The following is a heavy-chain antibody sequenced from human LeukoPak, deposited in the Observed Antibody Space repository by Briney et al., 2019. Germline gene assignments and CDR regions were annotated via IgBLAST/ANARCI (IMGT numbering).Heavy chain of an antibody. D-gene: IGHD3-22*01. CDR3: ARDFVPYYYDSSGYSDFDY. Sequence: GASVKVSCKASGYTSTSYYMHWVRQAPGQGLEWMGLINPSGGSTSYAQKFQGRVTMTRDTSTSTVYMELSSLRSEDTAVYYCARDFVPYYYDSSGYSDFDYWGQGTLVTVSS. J-gene: IGHJ4*02. V-gene: IGHV1-46*01. CDR2: INPSGGST. CDR1: GYTSTSYY.